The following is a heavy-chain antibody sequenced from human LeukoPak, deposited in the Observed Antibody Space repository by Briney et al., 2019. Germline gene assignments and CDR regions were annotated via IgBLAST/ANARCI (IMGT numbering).Heavy chain of an antibody. D-gene: IGHD2-2*02. CDR1: GFTFSSYG. CDR3: AKQAVPAAIGYYYMDV. CDR2: ISGSGGST. V-gene: IGHV3-23*01. Sequence: QAGGSLRLSCAASGFTFSSYGMSWVRQAPGKGLEWVSAISGSGGSTYYADSVKGRFTISRDNSKNTLYLQMNSLRAEDTAVYYCAKQAVPAAIGYYYMDVWGKGTTVTISS. J-gene: IGHJ6*03.